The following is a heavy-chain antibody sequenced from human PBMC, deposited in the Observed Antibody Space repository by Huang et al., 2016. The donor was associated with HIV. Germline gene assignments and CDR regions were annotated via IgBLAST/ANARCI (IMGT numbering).Heavy chain of an antibody. CDR2: IKQEGSET. CDR1: GFTFSNYW. V-gene: IGHV3-7*01. J-gene: IGHJ5*02. CDR3: ASQPGP. Sequence: EVQLVESGGGLVQPGGSLRLSCAASGFTFSNYWMSWVRQAPGKGLEWGDNIKQEGSETYYVDSVKGRCTISRDNAKNSLYLQMNSLRAEDTAVYYCASQPGPWGQGTLVTVSS.